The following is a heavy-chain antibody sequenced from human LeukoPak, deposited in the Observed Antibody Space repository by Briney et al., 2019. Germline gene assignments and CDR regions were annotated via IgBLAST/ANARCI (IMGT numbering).Heavy chain of an antibody. V-gene: IGHV3-21*01. CDR2: ISSSSYI. D-gene: IGHD3-22*01. Sequence: GGSLRLSCAASGFTFSSYSMNWVRQAPGKGLEWVSSISSSSYIYYADSVKGRFTISRDNAKNSLYLQMNSLRAEDTAVYYCARGLGYYDSSAPGDYWGQGTLVTVSS. CDR3: ARGLGYYDSSAPGDY. J-gene: IGHJ4*02. CDR1: GFTFSSYS.